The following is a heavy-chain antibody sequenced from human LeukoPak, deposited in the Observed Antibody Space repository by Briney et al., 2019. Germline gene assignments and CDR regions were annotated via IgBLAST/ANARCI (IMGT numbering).Heavy chain of an antibody. CDR2: IYHSGST. V-gene: IGHV4-4*02. CDR3: AEQSTGVLRYFDWLKDAFDI. D-gene: IGHD3-9*01. CDR1: GGSISSSNW. J-gene: IGHJ3*02. Sequence: SGTLSLTCAVSGGSISSSNWWSWVRQPPGKGLEWIGEIYHSGSTNYNPSLKSRVTISVDKSKNQFSLKLSSVTAADTAVYYCAEQSTGVLRYFDWLKDAFDIWGQGTMVTVSS.